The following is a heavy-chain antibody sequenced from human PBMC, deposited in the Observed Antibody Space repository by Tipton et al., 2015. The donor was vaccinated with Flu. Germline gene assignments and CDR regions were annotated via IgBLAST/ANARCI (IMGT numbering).Heavy chain of an antibody. Sequence: SGFTFGDYAMSWVRQAPGKGLEWVANIKQDDSEIYYVDSVKGRFTISRDNAKNSLYLQMNSLRAEDTAVYYCVRAMDVWGKGTTVTVSS. CDR2: IKQDDSEI. CDR3: VRAMDV. CDR1: GFTFGDYA. J-gene: IGHJ6*04. V-gene: IGHV3-7*04.